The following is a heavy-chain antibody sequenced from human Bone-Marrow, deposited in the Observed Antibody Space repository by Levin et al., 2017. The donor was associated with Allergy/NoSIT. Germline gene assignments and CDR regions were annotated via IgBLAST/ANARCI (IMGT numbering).Heavy chain of an antibody. CDR1: AFNVKSNY. Sequence: PGESLKISCAASAFNVKSNYLSWVRQAPGKGLEWVSVLFSSDATYYAPSVKGRFTISRDKSRDAFYLEMRSLRAEDTAVYYCAVTTGGYYFGMNVWGQGTTVTVSS. CDR3: AVTTGGYYFGMNV. D-gene: IGHD2-8*02. CDR2: LFSSDAT. J-gene: IGHJ6*02. V-gene: IGHV3-53*01.